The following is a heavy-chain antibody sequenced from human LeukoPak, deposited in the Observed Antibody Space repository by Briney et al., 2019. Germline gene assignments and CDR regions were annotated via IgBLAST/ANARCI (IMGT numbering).Heavy chain of an antibody. J-gene: IGHJ4*02. Sequence: ASVKVSCKASGYTFTDYYMHWVRQAPGQGLEWMGWITPNSGATKYAQKFRGRVSMTRDTSINTAYMKLSRLRSDDTAIYYCARVSRFYYDSSGDFDYWGQGTLVTVSS. CDR3: ARVSRFYYDSSGDFDY. D-gene: IGHD3-22*01. CDR1: GYTFTDYY. CDR2: ITPNSGAT. V-gene: IGHV1-2*02.